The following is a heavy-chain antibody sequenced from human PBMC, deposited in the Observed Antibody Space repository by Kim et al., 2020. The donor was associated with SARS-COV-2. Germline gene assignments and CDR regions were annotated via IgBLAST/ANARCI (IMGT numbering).Heavy chain of an antibody. V-gene: IGHV1-3*01. J-gene: IGHJ3*02. CDR3: ARAGAARGAFDI. Sequence: ASVKVSCKASGYTFTSYAMHWVRQAPGQRLEWMGWINAGNGNTKYSQKFQGRVTITRDTSASTAYMELSSLRSEDTAVYYCARAGAARGAFDIWGQGTMVTVSS. D-gene: IGHD3-10*01. CDR2: INAGNGNT. CDR1: GYTFTSYA.